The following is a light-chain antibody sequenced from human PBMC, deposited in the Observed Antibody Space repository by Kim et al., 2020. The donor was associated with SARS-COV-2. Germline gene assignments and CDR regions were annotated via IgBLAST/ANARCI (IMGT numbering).Light chain of an antibody. V-gene: IGLV3-21*04. CDR1: NIGSKS. J-gene: IGLJ2*01. CDR3: QVGDSRSDQGV. CDR2: YDS. Sequence: SYELTQPPSVSVAPGKTARITCGGNNIGSKSVHWYQQKPGQAPVLVIYYDSDRPSGIPERFSGSNYGKTATLTISRVEAGDEAEYYCQVGDSRSDQGVFG.